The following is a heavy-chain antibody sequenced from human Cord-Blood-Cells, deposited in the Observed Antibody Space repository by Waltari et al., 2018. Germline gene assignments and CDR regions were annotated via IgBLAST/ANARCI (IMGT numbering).Heavy chain of an antibody. CDR2: IYYSGST. V-gene: IGHV4-30-4*01. Sequence: SGGSISSGDYYWSWIRQPPGKGLEWIGYIYYSGSTYYNPSLKSRVTISVDTSKNQFSLKLSSVTAADTAVYYCARGKKETDAFDIWGQGTMVTVSS. CDR3: ARGKKETDAFDI. CDR1: GGSISSGDYY. J-gene: IGHJ3*02.